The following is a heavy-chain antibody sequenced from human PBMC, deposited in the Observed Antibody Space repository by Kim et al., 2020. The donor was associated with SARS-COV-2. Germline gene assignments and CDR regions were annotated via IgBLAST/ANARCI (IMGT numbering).Heavy chain of an antibody. D-gene: IGHD2-21*02. CDR2: P. Sequence: PTTAPAFTCRFVFSLDTSVSTAYLQISSLKAEDTAVYYCARVRGGGDFDPWGQGTLVTVSS. J-gene: IGHJ5*02. CDR3: ARVRGGGDFDP. V-gene: IGHV7-4-1*02.